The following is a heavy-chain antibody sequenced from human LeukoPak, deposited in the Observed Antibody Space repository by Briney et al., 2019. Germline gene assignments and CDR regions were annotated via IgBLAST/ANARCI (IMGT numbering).Heavy chain of an antibody. Sequence: PGGSLRLSCAASGFTVSSNYMSWVRQAPGKGLEWVSVIYSGGRTYYADSVKGRFTIPRDNSKNTLYLQMNSLRAEDTAVYYCARGSIVVVPFDIWGQGTMVTVSS. D-gene: IGHD3-22*01. J-gene: IGHJ3*02. CDR3: ARGSIVVVPFDI. V-gene: IGHV3-66*01. CDR2: IYSGGRT. CDR1: GFTVSSNY.